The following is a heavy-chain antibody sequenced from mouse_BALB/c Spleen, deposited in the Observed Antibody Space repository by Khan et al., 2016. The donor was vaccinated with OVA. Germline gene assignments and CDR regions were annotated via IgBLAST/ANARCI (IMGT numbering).Heavy chain of an antibody. CDR1: GYSLTNYG. CDR3: AAYGVRQSDAMDS. Sequence: QVQLKQSGPGLVAPSQSLSITCTVVGYSLTNYGVNWVRQPPGKGLEWLGVIWGYGSTNYHSALIYRLSISKDHSTTPVFLILIILQDDDTATYYCAAYGVRQSDAMDSWGQGTSVTVSA. D-gene: IGHD1-1*02. CDR2: IWGYGST. J-gene: IGHJ4*01. V-gene: IGHV2-3*01.